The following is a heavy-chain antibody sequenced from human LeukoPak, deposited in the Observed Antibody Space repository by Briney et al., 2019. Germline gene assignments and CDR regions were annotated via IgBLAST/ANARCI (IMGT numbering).Heavy chain of an antibody. D-gene: IGHD2-2*01. Sequence: GASVKVSCKASDYTFTGYHVHWVRQAPGQGLGWMGWIDPNSGDSDSAQNFKGRVTMTRDTSISTVYMELRGLRSDDTAMYFCARLRLGVGNDYWGQGALVTVSS. CDR3: ARLRLGVGNDY. V-gene: IGHV1-2*02. CDR1: DYTFTGYH. J-gene: IGHJ4*02. CDR2: IDPNSGDS.